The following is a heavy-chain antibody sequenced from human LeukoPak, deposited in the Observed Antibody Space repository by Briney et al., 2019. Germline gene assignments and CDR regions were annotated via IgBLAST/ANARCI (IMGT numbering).Heavy chain of an antibody. V-gene: IGHV3-11*01. D-gene: IGHD2-15*01. J-gene: IGHJ6*02. CDR1: GFTFSDYY. Sequence: GGSLRLSCAASGFTFSDYYMSWIRQAPGKGLEWVSYISSSGSTIYYADSVKGRFTISRDNAKNSLYLQMNSLRAEDTAVYYCARELVSQYCSGGSCYSVGRGMDVWGQGTTVTVSS. CDR2: ISSSGSTI. CDR3: ARELVSQYCSGGSCYSVGRGMDV.